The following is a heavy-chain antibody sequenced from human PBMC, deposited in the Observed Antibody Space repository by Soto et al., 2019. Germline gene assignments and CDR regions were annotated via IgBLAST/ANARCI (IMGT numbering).Heavy chain of an antibody. CDR2: ISGNSFTT. CDR1: GFTFRTYG. V-gene: IGHV3-23*01. CDR3: ARGRGGLMY. Sequence: EVQLLESGGDSVQPGGSLRLSCAASGFTFRTYGMTWVRQAPGKGLEWVSSISGNSFTTFYADSVEGRFTISRDNSKNMLFLQMTSLRGEDTAVYYCARGRGGLMYWGRGTLVTVSS. D-gene: IGHD2-15*01. J-gene: IGHJ4*02.